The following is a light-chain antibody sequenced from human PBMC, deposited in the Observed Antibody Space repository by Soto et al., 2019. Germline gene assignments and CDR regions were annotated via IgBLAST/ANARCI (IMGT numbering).Light chain of an antibody. CDR2: EVT. CDR3: SSYAGSNNVI. V-gene: IGLV2-8*01. J-gene: IGLJ2*01. Sequence: QSALTQPPSASGSPGQSVAISCTGTSSDVGGNNYVSWYQQHPGKAPKLMVHEVTKRPSGVPDRFSGSKSGNTASLTVSGLQAEDEADYYCSSYAGSNNVIFGGGTKLTVL. CDR1: SSDVGGNNY.